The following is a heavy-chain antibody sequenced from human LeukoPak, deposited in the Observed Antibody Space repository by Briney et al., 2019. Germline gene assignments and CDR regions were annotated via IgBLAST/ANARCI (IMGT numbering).Heavy chain of an antibody. CDR2: IYTSGST. CDR1: GDSISSYY. V-gene: IGHV4-4*09. J-gene: IGHJ5*02. D-gene: IGHD3-10*01. CDR3: ARHVYGSGCQKMVGFDP. Sequence: SETLSLTCTVSGDSISSYYWSWIPQPPGKGLEWIGYIYTSGSTNYNPSLKSRVTISVDTSKNQFSLKLSSVTAADTAVYYCARHVYGSGCQKMVGFDPWGQGTLVTVSS.